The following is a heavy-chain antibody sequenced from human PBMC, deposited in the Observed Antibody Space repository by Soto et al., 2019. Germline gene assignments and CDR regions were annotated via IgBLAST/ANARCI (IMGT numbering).Heavy chain of an antibody. J-gene: IGHJ6*02. Sequence: QVQLQQWGAGLLKPSETLSLTCAVYGGSFSGYYWSWIRQPPGKGLERIGEINHSGSTNYNPSLNSRVTISVDTSKTQFSLKLSSVTAADTAVYYCARGRGYCSGGSCYSGYFRYYSYGMDVWGQGTTVTVSS. CDR3: ARGRGYCSGGSCYSGYFRYYSYGMDV. D-gene: IGHD2-15*01. CDR2: INHSGST. V-gene: IGHV4-34*01. CDR1: GGSFSGYY.